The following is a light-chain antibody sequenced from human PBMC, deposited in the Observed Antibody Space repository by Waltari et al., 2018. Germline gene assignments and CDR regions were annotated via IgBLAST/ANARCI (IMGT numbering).Light chain of an antibody. J-gene: IGKJ4*01. Sequence: DIQMTQSPPYVSASVGDTVTITCRASRGISTWFAWYQQKPGEAPKLLIYGASSLQSGVPSMYSGSGFGTDFTLTINSLQLQDFATYYCLQTNTSFSLAFGGWTKVET. CDR1: RGISTW. CDR3: LQTNTSFSLA. V-gene: IGKV1D-12*01. CDR2: GAS.